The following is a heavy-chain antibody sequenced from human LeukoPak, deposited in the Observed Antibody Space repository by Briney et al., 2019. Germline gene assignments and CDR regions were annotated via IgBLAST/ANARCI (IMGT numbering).Heavy chain of an antibody. CDR3: ARGRDKLGYCSSTSCYRQYNWFDP. Sequence: SEILSLTCAVYGGSFSGYYWSWIRQPPGKGLEWIGEINHSGSTNYNPSLKSRVTISVDTSKNQFSLKLSSVTAADTAVYYCARGRDKLGYCSSTSCYRQYNWFDPWGQGTLVTVSS. CDR1: GGSFSGYY. J-gene: IGHJ5*02. CDR2: INHSGST. V-gene: IGHV4-34*01. D-gene: IGHD2-2*02.